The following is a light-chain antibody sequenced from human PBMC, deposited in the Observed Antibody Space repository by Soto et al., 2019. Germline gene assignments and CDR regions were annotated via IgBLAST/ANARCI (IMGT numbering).Light chain of an antibody. V-gene: IGLV2-8*01. CDR3: ISYAGSNNLV. Sequence: QSVLTQPPSASGSPGQSVTISCTGTSSDVGGYNYVFWYQQHPGKAPKLMIYEVTKRPSGVPDRFSGSKSGNTASLTVSGLQAEDEADYYCISYAGSNNLVFGGGAKLTVL. CDR2: EVT. J-gene: IGLJ2*01. CDR1: SSDVGGYNY.